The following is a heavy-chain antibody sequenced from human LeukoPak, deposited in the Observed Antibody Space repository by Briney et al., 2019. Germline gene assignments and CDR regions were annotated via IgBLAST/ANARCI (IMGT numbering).Heavy chain of an antibody. CDR3: AKDISSTGDNSIDY. CDR2: VRSDRNVRSDGRNT. J-gene: IGHJ4*02. D-gene: IGHD4-23*01. Sequence: GGSLRLSCAAYGFIFSDYGIHWVRQAPGKGLEWVAFVRSDRNVRSDGRNTLYADSVRGRFTLSRDNSKNTLDLQMSSLGVEDTGVYYCAKDISSTGDNSIDYWGQGTLVTVSS. CDR1: GFIFSDYG. V-gene: IGHV3-30*02.